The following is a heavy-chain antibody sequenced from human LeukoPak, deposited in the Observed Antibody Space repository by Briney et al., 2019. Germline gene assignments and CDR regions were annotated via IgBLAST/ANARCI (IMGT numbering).Heavy chain of an antibody. CDR3: ARDGWGSLDY. D-gene: IGHD6-19*01. Sequence: SQTLSLTCTVSGASVSSGNYYWTWIRQPAGKGLEWIGRIYTSGSTNYSPSLKSRVTISIDASKNQFSLRLSSVTAADTAVYYCARDGWGSLDYWGQGTLVTVSS. J-gene: IGHJ4*02. V-gene: IGHV4-61*02. CDR1: GASVSSGNYY. CDR2: IYTSGST.